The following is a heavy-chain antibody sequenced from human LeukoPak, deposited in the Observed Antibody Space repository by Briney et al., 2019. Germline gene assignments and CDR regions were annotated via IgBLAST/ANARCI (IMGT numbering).Heavy chain of an antibody. CDR1: GFTFHDYG. CDR2: INWDGGST. Sequence: GGSLRLSCAASGFTFHDYGMSWVRQAPGKGLEWVSGINWDGGSTAYADSVKGRFTISRDNAKTSLYLQMNSLRAEDTALYYCARGHYDFVGYFDYWGQGTLVTVSS. V-gene: IGHV3-20*04. J-gene: IGHJ4*02. D-gene: IGHD3-3*01. CDR3: ARGHYDFVGYFDY.